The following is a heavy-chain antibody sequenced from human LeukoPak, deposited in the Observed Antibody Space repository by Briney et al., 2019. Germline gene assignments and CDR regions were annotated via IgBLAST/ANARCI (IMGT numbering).Heavy chain of an antibody. J-gene: IGHJ4*02. CDR1: GYTFTSYY. V-gene: IGHV1-69*13. CDR2: NIPIFGTA. D-gene: IGHD4-11*01. CDR3: ARGSNYGEFRLDY. Sequence: GASVKVSCKASGYTFTSYYMHWVRQAPGQGLEWMGGNIPIFGTANYAQKFQGRVTITADESTSTAYMELSSLRSEDTAVYYCARGSNYGEFRLDYWGQGTLVTVSS.